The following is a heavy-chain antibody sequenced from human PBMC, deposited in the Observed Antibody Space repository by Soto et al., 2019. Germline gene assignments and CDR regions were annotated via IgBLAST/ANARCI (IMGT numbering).Heavy chain of an antibody. V-gene: IGHV3-30-3*01. CDR1: AFSFSSYA. J-gene: IGHJ4*02. Sequence: GVSLRLSCAASAFSFSSYALHWIRQAPGKGLEWVAVISFDGNIIHYADSVKGRFIISRDNSKNTLYLQMHSLSGEDTAVYYCARTFDTITYYFDYWCQGTLVTVSS. D-gene: IGHD3-9*01. CDR2: ISFDGNII. CDR3: ARTFDTITYYFDY.